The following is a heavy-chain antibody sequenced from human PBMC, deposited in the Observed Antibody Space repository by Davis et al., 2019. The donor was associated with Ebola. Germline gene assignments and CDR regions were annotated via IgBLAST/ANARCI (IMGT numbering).Heavy chain of an antibody. V-gene: IGHV4-59*12. CDR1: GGSISSYY. CDR2: IYYSGST. CDR3: AKTRSIVVVVPYDY. Sequence: SETLSLTCTVSGGSISSYYWSWIRQPPGKGLEWIGYIYYSGSTNYNPSLKSRVTISVDTSKNQFSLRLSSVTAADTAVYYCAKTRSIVVVVPYDYWGQGTLVTVSS. D-gene: IGHD2-15*01. J-gene: IGHJ4*02.